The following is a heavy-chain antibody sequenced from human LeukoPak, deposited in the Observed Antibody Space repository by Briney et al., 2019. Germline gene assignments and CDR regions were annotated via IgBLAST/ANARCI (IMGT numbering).Heavy chain of an antibody. Sequence: ASVKVSCTASGYTFTGYYMHWVRQAPGQGLEWMGWINPNSGGTNYAQKFQGRVTMTRDTSISTAYMELSRLRSDDTAVYYCASPAPPGYSSGWYSPPPFDYWGQGTLVTVS. CDR1: GYTFTGYY. J-gene: IGHJ4*02. D-gene: IGHD6-19*01. CDR3: ASPAPPGYSSGWYSPPPFDY. V-gene: IGHV1-2*02. CDR2: INPNSGGT.